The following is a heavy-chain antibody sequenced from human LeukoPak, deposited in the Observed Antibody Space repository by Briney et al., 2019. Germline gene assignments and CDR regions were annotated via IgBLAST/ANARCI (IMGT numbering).Heavy chain of an antibody. J-gene: IGHJ5*02. D-gene: IGHD3-3*01. V-gene: IGHV1-69*05. Sequence: KPGSSVKVSCTASGGTFSSYAISWVRQAPGQGLEWMGRIIPIFGTANYAQKFQGRVTITTDESTSTAYMELSSLRSEDTAVYNCARDTYDFWSGYLGWFDPWGQGTLVTVSS. CDR3: ARDTYDFWSGYLGWFDP. CDR1: GGTFSSYA. CDR2: IIPIFGTA.